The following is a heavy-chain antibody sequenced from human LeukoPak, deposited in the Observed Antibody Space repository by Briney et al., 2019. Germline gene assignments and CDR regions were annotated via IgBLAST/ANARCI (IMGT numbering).Heavy chain of an antibody. CDR2: IKQDGSEK. Sequence: GGTLTFNHKISGLILSRYWMTWVRQDPEKGLEWVANIKQDGSEKYYVDSVKGRFTISRDNAKNPLYLQMNSLRAEDTALYYCARYSYGLGYWGQGTLVTVSS. J-gene: IGHJ4*02. D-gene: IGHD5-18*01. CDR3: ARYSYGLGY. CDR1: GLILSRYW. V-gene: IGHV3-7*02.